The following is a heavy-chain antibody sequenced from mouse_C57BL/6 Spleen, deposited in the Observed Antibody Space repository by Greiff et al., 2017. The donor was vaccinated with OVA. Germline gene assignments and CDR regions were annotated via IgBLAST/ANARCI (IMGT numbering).Heavy chain of an antibody. D-gene: IGHD1-1*01. CDR2: INPGSGGT. J-gene: IGHJ1*03. Sequence: VQLQQSGAELVRPGTSVKVSCKASGYAFTNYLIEWVKQRPGQGLAWIGVINPGSGGTNYNEKFKGKATLTADKSSSTAYMQLSSLTSEDSAVYFCARESYGSSWYFDVWGTGTTVTVSS. CDR1: GYAFTNYL. CDR3: ARESYGSSWYFDV. V-gene: IGHV1-54*01.